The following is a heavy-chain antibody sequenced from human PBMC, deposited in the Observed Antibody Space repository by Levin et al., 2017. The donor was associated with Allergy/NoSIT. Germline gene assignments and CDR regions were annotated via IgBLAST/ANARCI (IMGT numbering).Heavy chain of an antibody. Sequence: GESLKISCKPSGYTFTDYYIHWIRQAPGQGLEWMGWIGPHTGGTKYAQKFQGRITLTRDTSISTTYMELRSLRSDDTALYYCARGRDAGRGDDLRPYEYWGQGSRVTVSS. CDR2: IGPHTGGT. CDR1: GYTFTDYY. J-gene: IGHJ4*02. D-gene: IGHD2-21*02. CDR3: ARGRDAGRGDDLRPYEY. V-gene: IGHV1-2*02.